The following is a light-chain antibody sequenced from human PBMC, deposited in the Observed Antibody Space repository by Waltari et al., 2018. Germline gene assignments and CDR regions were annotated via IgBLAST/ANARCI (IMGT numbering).Light chain of an antibody. CDR1: QIVSRA. Sequence: SVLAQSPATLSLFLGEGATVPGRARQIVSRALAWYQQKPGQAPRLLIYGASSRATGIPDRFSGSGSGTDFSLTISRLEPDDFAVYYCQHYVRLPVTFGQGTTVEI. V-gene: IGKV3-20*01. J-gene: IGKJ1*01. CDR3: QHYVRLPVT. CDR2: GAS.